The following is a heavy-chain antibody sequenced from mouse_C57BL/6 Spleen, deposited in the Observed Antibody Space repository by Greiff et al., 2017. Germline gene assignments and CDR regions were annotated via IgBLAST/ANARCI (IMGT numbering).Heavy chain of an antibody. J-gene: IGHJ2*01. V-gene: IGHV5-9*01. D-gene: IGHD1-1*02. CDR3: ARLGGSFYFDY. CDR2: ISGGGGNT. Sequence: EVQLVEPGGGLVKPGGSLKLSCAASGFTFSSYTMSWVRQTPEKRLEWVATISGGGGNTYYPDSVKGRFIISRDNAKNTLYLQMSSLRSEDTALYYCARLGGSFYFDYWGKGTTLTVSS. CDR1: GFTFSSYT.